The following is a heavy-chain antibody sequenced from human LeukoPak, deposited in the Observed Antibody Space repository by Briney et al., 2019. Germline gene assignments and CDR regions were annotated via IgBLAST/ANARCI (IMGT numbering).Heavy chain of an antibody. V-gene: IGHV3-23*01. CDR3: ARSYSSGWYFEYYFDY. CDR1: GFTFSSYA. Sequence: GGSLRLSCAASGFTFSSYAMSWVRQAPGKGLEWVSAISGSGGSTYYADSVKGRFTISRDNSKNTLYLQMNSLRAEDTAVYYCARSYSSGWYFEYYFDYWGQGTLVTVSS. CDR2: ISGSGGST. J-gene: IGHJ4*02. D-gene: IGHD6-19*01.